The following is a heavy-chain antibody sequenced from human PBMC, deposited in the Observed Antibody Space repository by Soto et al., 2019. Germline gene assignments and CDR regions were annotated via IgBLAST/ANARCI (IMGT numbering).Heavy chain of an antibody. V-gene: IGHV1-69*13. Sequence: SVKVSCKASGGTFSSYAITWVRQAPGQGLEWMGWIIPFNGTANYTQKFQGRVTITADESTSTAYMELSSLRSEDTAVYYCAMLTSPGYSSSWYYFDYWRQGTLVTVSS. CDR3: AMLTSPGYSSSWYYFDY. J-gene: IGHJ4*02. D-gene: IGHD6-13*01. CDR2: IIPFNGTA. CDR1: GGTFSSYA.